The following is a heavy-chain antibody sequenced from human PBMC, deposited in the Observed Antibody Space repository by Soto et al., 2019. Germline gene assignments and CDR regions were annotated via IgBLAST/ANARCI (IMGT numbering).Heavy chain of an antibody. CDR3: ADSGSYQTYFDY. Sequence: QITLKESGPTLVKPTQTLTLTCSFSGFSLSTSGVGVGWIRQPPGKALEWLALIYWDDDKYYSPSLKNRLTITQDTSKNQVVLIMTNMDPVDTATYYCADSGSYQTYFDYWGQGTLVTVSS. J-gene: IGHJ4*02. CDR2: IYWDDDK. CDR1: GFSLSTSGVG. D-gene: IGHD3-10*01. V-gene: IGHV2-5*02.